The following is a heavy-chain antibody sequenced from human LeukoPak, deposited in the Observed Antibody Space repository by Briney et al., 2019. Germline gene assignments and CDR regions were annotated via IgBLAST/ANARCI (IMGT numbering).Heavy chain of an antibody. V-gene: IGHV4-59*01. Sequence: PSETLSLTCTVSGGSISSYYWSWIRQPPGKGLEWIGYIYYSGSTNYNPSLKSRVTISVDTSKNQFSLKLSSVTAADTAVYYCARVRYSGSWYTPHYYYGMDVWGQGTTVTVSS. CDR1: GGSISSYY. D-gene: IGHD6-13*01. CDR2: IYYSGST. J-gene: IGHJ6*02. CDR3: ARVRYSGSWYTPHYYYGMDV.